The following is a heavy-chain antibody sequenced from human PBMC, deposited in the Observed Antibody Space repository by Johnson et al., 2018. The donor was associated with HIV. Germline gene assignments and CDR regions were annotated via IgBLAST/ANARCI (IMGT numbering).Heavy chain of an antibody. CDR3: AKDQWSSSWTNDAFDI. CDR1: GFIFDDYA. D-gene: IGHD6-13*01. CDR2: INWNGGST. V-gene: IGHV3-20*04. Sequence: VQLVESGGGVVRPGESLRLSCAASGFIFDDYAMHWVRQAPGKGLEWVSGINWNGGSTGYADSVKGRFTISRDNSKNTLYLQMNSLRAEDTAVYYCAKDQWSSSWTNDAFDIWGQGTMATVSS. J-gene: IGHJ3*02.